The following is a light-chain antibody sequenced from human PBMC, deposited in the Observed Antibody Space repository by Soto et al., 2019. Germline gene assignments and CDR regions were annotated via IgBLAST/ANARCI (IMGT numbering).Light chain of an antibody. CDR2: GAS. V-gene: IGKV3-20*01. Sequence: EIVLTQSPGTLSLSPGERATLSCRASQSVSSSFLAWYQQKPGQAPRLLIYGASSRATGIPDRFSGSGSGTDFTLTISRLEPEDFAVYYCQQYDRSPWTFGQGTKVKIK. J-gene: IGKJ1*01. CDR1: QSVSSSF. CDR3: QQYDRSPWT.